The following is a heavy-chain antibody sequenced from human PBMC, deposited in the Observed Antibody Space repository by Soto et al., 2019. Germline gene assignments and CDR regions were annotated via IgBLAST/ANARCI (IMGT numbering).Heavy chain of an antibody. CDR3: AKSAGSNAYYPNDY. J-gene: IGHJ4*02. CDR1: GFTFSSYA. Sequence: EGQLLESGGGLVQPGGSLRLSCAASGFTFSSYAMTWVRQAPGKGLEWVSSISGSGISTYYADSVKGRCTISRDNSKNTLYLQMNSLRAEDAAVYYCAKSAGSNAYYPNDYWGQGALVTVSS. D-gene: IGHD3-16*01. V-gene: IGHV3-23*01. CDR2: ISGSGIST.